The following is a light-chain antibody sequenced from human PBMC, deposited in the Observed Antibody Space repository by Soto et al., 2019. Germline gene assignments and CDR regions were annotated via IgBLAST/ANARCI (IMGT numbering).Light chain of an antibody. CDR2: EVR. CDR1: NSDIGAYNL. CDR3: SSYKTTSTLL. V-gene: IGLV2-14*01. Sequence: QSALTQPASVSGSLGQSITISCTGSNSDIGAYNLVSWYQQYPDTAPKLIIYEVRNRPSGVSYRFTGSRSGNTASLTISALQAADESTFYCSSYKTTSTLLFGGGTKVTVL. J-gene: IGLJ3*02.